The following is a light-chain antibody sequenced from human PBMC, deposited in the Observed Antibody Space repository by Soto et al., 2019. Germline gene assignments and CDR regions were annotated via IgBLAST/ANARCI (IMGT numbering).Light chain of an antibody. Sequence: EIVMTQSPATLSVSPGERATLSCRASQSVSSNLAGYQQKPGQAPRLLIYGASTRATAIPDRFSGSGSGTEFTLTISSLQSDDFAVYACQQYNNWPPSTFGHGTKLEIK. CDR2: GAS. CDR3: QQYNNWPPST. J-gene: IGKJ2*01. V-gene: IGKV3-15*01. CDR1: QSVSSN.